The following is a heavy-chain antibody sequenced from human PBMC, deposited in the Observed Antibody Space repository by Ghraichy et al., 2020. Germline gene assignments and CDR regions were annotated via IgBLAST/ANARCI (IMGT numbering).Heavy chain of an antibody. CDR1: GFTLSTYA. Sequence: GGSLRLSCAASGFTLSTYAMAWVRQAPGKGLEWVSLISGTGANTFYATSGKGRFTISRDNSKNMLYLQLNSLSAEDTAVYFCVRDGYNNIPCDSWGQGSRVAVSS. V-gene: IGHV3-23*01. J-gene: IGHJ4*02. CDR2: ISGTGANT. CDR3: VRDGYNNIPCDS. D-gene: IGHD5-24*01.